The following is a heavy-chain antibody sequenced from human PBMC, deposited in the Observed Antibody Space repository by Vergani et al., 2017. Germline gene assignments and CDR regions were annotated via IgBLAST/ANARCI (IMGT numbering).Heavy chain of an antibody. D-gene: IGHD3-22*01. V-gene: IGHV2-70*04. Sequence: QVTLKESGPALVKPTQTLTLTCTFSGFSLSTSGMRVSWIRQPPGKALEWLARIDWDDDKYCSTSLKTRLTISKATSKNQVVLTMTNMDPVDTATYYCARIRISNYYDSSGYPNWFDPWGQGTLVTVSS. J-gene: IGHJ5*02. CDR2: IDWDDDK. CDR3: ARIRISNYYDSSGYPNWFDP. CDR1: GFSLSTSGMR.